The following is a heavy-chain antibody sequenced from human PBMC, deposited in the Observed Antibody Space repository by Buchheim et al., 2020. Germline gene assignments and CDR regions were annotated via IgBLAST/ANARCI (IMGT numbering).Heavy chain of an antibody. CDR3: ASVGYCTRGSCSDHYYYYAMDV. J-gene: IGHJ6*02. Sequence: EVQLEESGGGLVDPGGSLRLSCAASGFTFSLYGMNWVRQTPGKGLEWVSYISVGSDNIYYADSVKGRFTISRDNAKNSLYLQMSSLRVEDTALYYCASVGYCTRGSCSDHYYYYAMDVWGQGTT. V-gene: IGHV3-48*01. CDR1: GFTFSLYG. CDR2: ISVGSDNI. D-gene: IGHD2-15*01.